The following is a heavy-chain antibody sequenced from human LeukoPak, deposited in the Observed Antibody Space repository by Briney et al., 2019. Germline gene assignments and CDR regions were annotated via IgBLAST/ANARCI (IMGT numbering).Heavy chain of an antibody. CDR1: GFTFSSYS. CDR2: ISSSSSYI. J-gene: IGHJ4*02. Sequence: GGSLRLSCAASGFTFSSYSMNWVRQAPGKGLEWVSSISSSSSYIYYADSVKGRFTISRDNAKNSLYLQMNSLRAEDTAVYYCARDHSGDSSGYYPLEYWGQGTLVTVSS. V-gene: IGHV3-21*01. CDR3: ARDHSGDSSGYYPLEY. D-gene: IGHD3-22*01.